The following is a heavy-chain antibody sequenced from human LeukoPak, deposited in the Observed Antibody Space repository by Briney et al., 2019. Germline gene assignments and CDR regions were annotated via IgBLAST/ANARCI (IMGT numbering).Heavy chain of an antibody. V-gene: IGHV4-4*02. CDR2: IYHSGST. D-gene: IGHD3-16*02. Sequence: SGTLSLTCAVSGVSISSSNWWSWVRQPPGKGLEWIGEIYHSGSTNYNPSLKSRVTISVDTSKNQFSLKLSSVTAADTAVYHCARHRKDYVWGSYRYTPFDYWGQGTLVTVSS. CDR3: ARHRKDYVWGSYRYTPFDY. J-gene: IGHJ4*02. CDR1: GVSISSSNW.